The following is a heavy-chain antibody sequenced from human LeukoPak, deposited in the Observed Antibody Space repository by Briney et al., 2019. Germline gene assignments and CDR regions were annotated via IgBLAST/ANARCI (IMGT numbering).Heavy chain of an antibody. CDR1: GGPISSYY. CDR3: ARVIAVAGYYYYGMDV. D-gene: IGHD6-19*01. CDR2: IYYSGST. V-gene: IGHV4-59*01. J-gene: IGHJ6*02. Sequence: SETLSLTCTVSGGPISSYYWSWLRQPPGKGLEWSGYIYYSGSTNYNPSFKSRVTISVDTSKDQFSLKLSSVTAADTAVYYCARVIAVAGYYYYGMDVWGQGTTVTVSS.